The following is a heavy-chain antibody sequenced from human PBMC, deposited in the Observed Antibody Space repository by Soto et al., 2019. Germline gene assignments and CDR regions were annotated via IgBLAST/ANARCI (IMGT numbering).Heavy chain of an antibody. CDR3: AREATTVTSDYYYYYMDV. V-gene: IGHV4-59*01. CDR2: IYYSGST. CDR1: GGSISSYY. Sequence: SETLSLTCTVSGGSISSYYWSWIRQPPGKGLEWIGYIYYSGSTNYNPSLKSRVTISVDTSKNQFSLKLSSVTAADTAVYYCAREATTVTSDYYYYYMDVWGKGTTVTVSS. D-gene: IGHD4-17*01. J-gene: IGHJ6*03.